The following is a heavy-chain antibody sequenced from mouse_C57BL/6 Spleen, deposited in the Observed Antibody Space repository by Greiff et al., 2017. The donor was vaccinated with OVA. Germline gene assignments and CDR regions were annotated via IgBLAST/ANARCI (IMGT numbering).Heavy chain of an antibody. CDR1: GYTFTSYW. Sequence: QVQLQQPGAELVKPGASVKMSCKASGYTFTSYWITWVKQRPGQGLEWIGDIYPGSGSTNYNEKFKGKSTLTVDTSYSPAYMQLSSLTSDDSAVYYWSRNYDGSSYWYFDVWGTGTTGTGSS. D-gene: IGHD1-1*01. J-gene: IGHJ1*03. V-gene: IGHV1-55*01. CDR3: SRNYDGSSYWYFDV. CDR2: IYPGSGST.